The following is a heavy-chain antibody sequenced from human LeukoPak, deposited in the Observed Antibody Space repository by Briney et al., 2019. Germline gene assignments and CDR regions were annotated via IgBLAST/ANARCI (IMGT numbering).Heavy chain of an antibody. V-gene: IGHV3-7*01. CDR1: AFTFSNYW. CDR2: IKEDGSEI. J-gene: IGHJ4*02. Sequence: GGSLRLSCAASAFTFSNYWMSWVRQAPGKGLEWVANIKEDGSEINYVDSVKGRFTISRNNAKNSLYLQMNSLRVDDTAVYYCARDRGYSTFDFWGQGTLVTVSS. D-gene: IGHD4-23*01. CDR3: ARDRGYSTFDF.